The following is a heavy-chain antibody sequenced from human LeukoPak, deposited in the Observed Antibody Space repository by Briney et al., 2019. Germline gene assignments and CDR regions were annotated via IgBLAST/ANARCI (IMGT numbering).Heavy chain of an antibody. CDR1: GFPFSDFS. CDR3: AKQSCARSLGE. J-gene: IGHJ4*02. V-gene: IGHV3-23*01. CDR2: TNSGGTST. Sequence: GGSLRLSCATSGFPFSDFSMSWVRQAPGKGLEWISTTNSGGTSTYYAESVKGRFTISRDNSKNTLYLQMSSLRVEDTAVYYCAKQSCARSLGEGGPGILVSVSS. D-gene: IGHD3-10*01.